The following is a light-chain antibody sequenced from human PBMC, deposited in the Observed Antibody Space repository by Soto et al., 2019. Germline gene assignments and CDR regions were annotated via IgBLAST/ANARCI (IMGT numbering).Light chain of an antibody. Sequence: EIVLTQSPGTLSLSPGEGTTLSCTASHLVKKNYLAWYQQKAGQAPRLLIYAASARATGIPDRFSGRGSGTDFTLTISRLEPEDVAVFYCQQYAESPITVGQGTLLEIK. CDR2: AAS. J-gene: IGKJ5*01. CDR3: QQYAESPIT. V-gene: IGKV3-20*01. CDR1: HLVKKNY.